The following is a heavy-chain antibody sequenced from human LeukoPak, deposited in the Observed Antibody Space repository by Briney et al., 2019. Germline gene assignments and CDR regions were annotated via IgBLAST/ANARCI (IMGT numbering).Heavy chain of an antibody. CDR2: ISSSGSTI. D-gene: IGHD6-19*01. CDR1: GFTFSDYY. V-gene: IGHV3-11*04. J-gene: IGHJ5*02. CDR3: ARDTQWLVPGDWFDP. Sequence: GRSLRLSCAASGFTFSDYYMSWIRQAPGKGLEWVSYISSSGSTIYYADSVKGRFTISRDNAKNSLYLQMNSLRAEDTAVYYCARDTQWLVPGDWFDPWGQGTLVTVSS.